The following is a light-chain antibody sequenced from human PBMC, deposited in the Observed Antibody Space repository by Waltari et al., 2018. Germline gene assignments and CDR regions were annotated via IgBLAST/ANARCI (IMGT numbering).Light chain of an antibody. CDR1: QSVSSNY. CDR3: QPYGRSPWP. J-gene: IGKJ1*01. CDR2: DAS. Sequence: FVLTQSPGTLSLSPGERVTLSCRASQSVSSNYLAWYQQQPGQAPRLLIYDASNRATGIADRFSGSGSGTDFPLTISRLGPEDVAVYYCQPYGRSPWPFGPGTKVEIK. V-gene: IGKV3-20*01.